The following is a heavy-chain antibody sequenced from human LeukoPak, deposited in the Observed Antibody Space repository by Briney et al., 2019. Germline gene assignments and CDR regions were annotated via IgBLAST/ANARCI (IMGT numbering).Heavy chain of an antibody. CDR3: ARGRPITMVRGVIGPFDI. Sequence: ASVKVSCKASGYTFTSYAMHWVRQAPGQRLEWMGWINAGNGNTKYSQKFQGRVTITRATSASTAYMELSSLRSEDTAVYYCARGRPITMVRGVIGPFDIWGQGTMVTVSS. V-gene: IGHV1-3*01. D-gene: IGHD3-10*01. CDR2: INAGNGNT. J-gene: IGHJ3*02. CDR1: GYTFTSYA.